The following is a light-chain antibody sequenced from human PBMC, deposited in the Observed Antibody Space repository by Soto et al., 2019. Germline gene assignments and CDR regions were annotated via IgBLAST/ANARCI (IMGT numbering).Light chain of an antibody. CDR2: DAS. CDR3: QQRSNWLLT. V-gene: IGKV3-11*01. CDR1: QSVSSY. J-gene: IGKJ4*01. Sequence: EIVLTQSPATLSLSPGERATLSCRASQSVSSYLAWYQQKPGQAPRLVIDDASNRATGIPARFSGSVSVTDFTLTISSLEPEDFAVYYCQQRSNWLLTFGGGTKVEIK.